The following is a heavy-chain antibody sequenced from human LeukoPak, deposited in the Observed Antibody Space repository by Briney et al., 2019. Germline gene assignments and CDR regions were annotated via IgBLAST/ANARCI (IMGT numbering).Heavy chain of an antibody. CDR3: ARAASQAFDY. Sequence: SETLSLTCTVSGGSISSYYWSWIRQPPGKGLEWIGYIYYRGSTNYNPSLKSRVTISVDTSKNQFSLKLSSVTAADTAVYYCARAASQAFDYWGQGTLVTVSS. J-gene: IGHJ4*02. CDR2: IYYRGST. V-gene: IGHV4-59*01. CDR1: GGSISSYY.